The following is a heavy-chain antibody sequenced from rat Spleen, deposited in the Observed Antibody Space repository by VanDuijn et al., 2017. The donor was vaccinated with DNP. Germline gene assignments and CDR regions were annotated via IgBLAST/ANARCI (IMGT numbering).Heavy chain of an antibody. CDR1: GFTFSDYN. J-gene: IGHJ3*01. CDR2: ISYDGSST. V-gene: IGHV5-7*01. CDR3: ARHETGSSKGFAY. Sequence: EVQLVESGGGLVQPGRSLKLSCAASGFTFSDYNMAWVRQAPKKGLEWVATISYDGSSTYYRDSVKGRFTISRDNAKSTLYLQMDSLRSEDTATYYCARHETGSSKGFAYWGQGTLVTVSS. D-gene: IGHD5-1*01.